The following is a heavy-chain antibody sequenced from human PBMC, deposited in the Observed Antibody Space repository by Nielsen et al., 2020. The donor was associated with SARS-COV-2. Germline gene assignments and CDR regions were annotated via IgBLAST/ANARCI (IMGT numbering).Heavy chain of an antibody. CDR3: ANPWGSGWFYFDN. CDR2: ISVSGDIT. D-gene: IGHD6-19*01. CDR1: GFIVSSTY. V-gene: IGHV3-23*01. Sequence: GESLKISCAASGFIVSSTYMNWVRQAPGKGLEWVSGISVSGDITYYADSVKGRFTISRDNAKNALYLQMSSLRAEDTAEYYCANPWGSGWFYFDNWGQGTLVTVSA. J-gene: IGHJ4*02.